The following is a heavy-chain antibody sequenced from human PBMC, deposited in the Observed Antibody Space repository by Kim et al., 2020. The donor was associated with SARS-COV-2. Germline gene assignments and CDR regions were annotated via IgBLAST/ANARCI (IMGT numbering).Heavy chain of an antibody. Sequence: ASVKVSCKASGYTFTSYGISWGRQAPGQGLEWMGWISAYNGNTNYAQKLQGRVTMTTDTSTSTAYMELRSLRSDDTAVYYCARMSYSSSWYSFDYWGQGTLVTVSS. V-gene: IGHV1-18*01. J-gene: IGHJ4*02. CDR2: ISAYNGNT. D-gene: IGHD6-13*01. CDR1: GYTFTSYG. CDR3: ARMSYSSSWYSFDY.